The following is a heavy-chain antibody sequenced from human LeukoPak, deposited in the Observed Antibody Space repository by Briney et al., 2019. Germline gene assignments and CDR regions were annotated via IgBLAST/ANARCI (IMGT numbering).Heavy chain of an antibody. CDR3: ARGPRFAIRMIVVVTKGHFDY. CDR2: FSGSGGST. CDR1: GFTFSSYA. D-gene: IGHD3-22*01. J-gene: IGHJ4*02. V-gene: IGHV3-23*01. Sequence: GGSLRLSCAASGFTFSSYAMSWVRQAPGKGLEWVSAFSGSGGSTYYADSVKGRFTISRDNSKNTLYLQMNSLRAEDTAVYYCARGPRFAIRMIVVVTKGHFDYWGQGTLVTVSS.